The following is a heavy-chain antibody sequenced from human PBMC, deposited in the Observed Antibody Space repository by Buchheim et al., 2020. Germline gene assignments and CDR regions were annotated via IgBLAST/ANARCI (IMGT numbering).Heavy chain of an antibody. CDR3: AKHYAAGSGDWYDYYMNV. CDR1: GFTFSTHA. V-gene: IGHV3-23*01. D-gene: IGHD3-10*01. J-gene: IGHJ6*03. Sequence: EVQLLESGGGLVQPGGSLRLSCAASGFTFSTHAMSWVRQAPGKGLEWVSSISASGGSTYYSDSVKGRFRISRDNSTNTFYLQMNRLRVEDTAVYYCAKHYAAGSGDWYDYYMNVWAKGTT. CDR2: ISASGGST.